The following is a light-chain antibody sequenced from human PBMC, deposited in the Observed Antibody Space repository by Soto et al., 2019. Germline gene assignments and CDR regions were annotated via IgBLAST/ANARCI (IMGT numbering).Light chain of an antibody. Sequence: DIQMTQSPSTLSASLGDRVTITCRASQSVSVRLAWYQQKPGKAPKLLIYKASNLHSGVPSRFSGSGSGTEFTLTISDLRPDDFATYYCQEYIGHSRTFGQGTKVDI. V-gene: IGKV1-5*03. CDR3: QEYIGHSRT. J-gene: IGKJ1*01. CDR2: KAS. CDR1: QSVSVR.